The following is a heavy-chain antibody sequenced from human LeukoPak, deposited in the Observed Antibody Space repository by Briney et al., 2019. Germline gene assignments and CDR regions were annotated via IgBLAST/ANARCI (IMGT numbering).Heavy chain of an antibody. D-gene: IGHD5-18*01. CDR3: ARDQGDNSYGYYAIWYAFDV. CDR1: GGTFNNYA. V-gene: IGHV1-69*04. Sequence: ASVKVSCKASGGTFNNYAISWVRQAPGQGVEWMGRIVPILGIANYAQEFQGRLIITADKATSSAYMELSSLRSEDTAVYYCARDQGDNSYGYYAIWYAFDVWGQGTMVTVSS. J-gene: IGHJ3*01. CDR2: IVPILGIA.